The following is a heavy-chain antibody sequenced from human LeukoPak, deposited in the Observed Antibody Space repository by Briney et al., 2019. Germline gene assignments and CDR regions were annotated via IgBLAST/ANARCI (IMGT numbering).Heavy chain of an antibody. D-gene: IGHD2-15*01. V-gene: IGHV1-69*04. Sequence: SVTVSCMASVCTFSSYAISGVRQPPAQGREWMGRIIPILCIANYAQNFQGRVTITADKPPSPAYTELSRLRSEDTAVYYCARGGDGYSTNWGQRTLVTVSS. CDR2: IIPILCIA. CDR3: ARGGDGYSTN. J-gene: IGHJ4*02. CDR1: VCTFSSYA.